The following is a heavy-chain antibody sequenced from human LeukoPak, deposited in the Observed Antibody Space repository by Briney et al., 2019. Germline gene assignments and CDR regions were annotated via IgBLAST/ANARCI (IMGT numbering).Heavy chain of an antibody. CDR2: ISTSSIYI. Sequence: RGSLRLSCAASGFTFSSYSMNWVRQAPGMGLEWVSSISTSSIYIYYADSVKGRFTISRDNAKNSLYLQMNSLRAEDTAVYYCARGSEVVAAANNWFDPWGQGTLVTVSS. CDR3: ARGSEVVAAANNWFDP. D-gene: IGHD2-2*01. CDR1: GFTFSSYS. V-gene: IGHV3-21*01. J-gene: IGHJ5*02.